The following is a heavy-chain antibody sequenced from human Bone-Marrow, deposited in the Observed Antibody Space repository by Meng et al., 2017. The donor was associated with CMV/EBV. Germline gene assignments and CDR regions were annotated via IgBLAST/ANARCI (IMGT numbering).Heavy chain of an antibody. V-gene: IGHV1-69*13. D-gene: IGHD5-12*01. CDR3: ARGLRPRYWFDP. CDR2: IIPIFGTA. CDR1: GRTFSSYA. J-gene: IGHJ5*02. Sequence: QVDPVQSGPVVKKPGPPVTVSCKASGRTFSSYAISWVRQAPGQGLEWMGGIIPIFGTATCAQTFQGRVTITADESTSTAYMELSSLRSEDTAVYYCARGLRPRYWFDPWGQGTLVTVSS.